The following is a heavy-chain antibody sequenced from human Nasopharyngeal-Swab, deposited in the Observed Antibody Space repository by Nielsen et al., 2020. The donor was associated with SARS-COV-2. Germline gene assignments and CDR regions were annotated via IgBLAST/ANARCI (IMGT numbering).Heavy chain of an antibody. J-gene: IGHJ4*02. CDR1: GCTFDDYG. CDR2: ISWDGLTI. CDR3: AKATNARYDFWSGSFDY. V-gene: IGHV3-9*03. Sequence: SLKISCAASGCTFDDYGMHWVRQARGKGLESVSGISWDGLTIGYADSVKGRFTISRDNAKNSLYLQMNSLRVEDMAFYYCAKATNARYDFWSGSFDYWGQGTLVTVSS. D-gene: IGHD3-3*01.